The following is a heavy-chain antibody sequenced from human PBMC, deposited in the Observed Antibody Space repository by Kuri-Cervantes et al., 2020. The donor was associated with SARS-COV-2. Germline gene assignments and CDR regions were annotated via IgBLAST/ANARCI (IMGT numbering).Heavy chain of an antibody. V-gene: IGHV3-30-3*01. CDR2: ISYDGSNK. J-gene: IGHJ4*02. D-gene: IGHD3-3*01. CDR1: GFTFSSYA. Sequence: GGSLRLSCAASGFTFSSYAMHWVRQAPGKGLEWVAVISYDGSNKYYADSVKGRFTIPRDNSKNTLYLQMNSLRAEDTAVYYCAKAYYDFWSGYYRGGYYFDYWGQGTLVTVSS. CDR3: AKAYYDFWSGYYRGGYYFDY.